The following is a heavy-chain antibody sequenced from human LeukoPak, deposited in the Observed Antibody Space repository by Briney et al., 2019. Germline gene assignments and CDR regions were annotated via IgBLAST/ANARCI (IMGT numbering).Heavy chain of an antibody. J-gene: IGHJ4*02. D-gene: IGHD6-19*01. Sequence: SETLSLTCTVSGGSMSGLSWNWIRQPAGKGLEWIGRTYTSGSTKYNASLKSRVAMSVDTSRNQFSLKLRSVTAADTAVYYCARASSGEYYYFDFWGQGALVTVSS. CDR2: TYTSGST. V-gene: IGHV4-4*07. CDR3: ARASSGEYYYFDF. CDR1: GGSMSGLS.